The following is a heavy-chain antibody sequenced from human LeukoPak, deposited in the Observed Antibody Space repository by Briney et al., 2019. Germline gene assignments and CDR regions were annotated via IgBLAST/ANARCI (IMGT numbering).Heavy chain of an antibody. CDR1: GGSFSGYY. Sequence: SETLSLTCAVYGGSFSGYYWSWIRQPPGKGLEWIGEINHSGSTNYNPSLKSRVTISVDTSKNQFSLKLSSVTAADTAVYYCARARKTRSGSYYLDYWGQGTLVTVSS. J-gene: IGHJ4*02. CDR3: ARARKTRSGSYYLDY. D-gene: IGHD1-26*01. V-gene: IGHV4-34*01. CDR2: INHSGST.